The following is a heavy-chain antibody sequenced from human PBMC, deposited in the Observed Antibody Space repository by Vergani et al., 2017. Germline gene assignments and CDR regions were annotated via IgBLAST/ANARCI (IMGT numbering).Heavy chain of an antibody. CDR1: GVTFSSYA. CDR3: AKGRIFVVPAAKQYFQH. J-gene: IGHJ1*01. CDR2: ISGSGGST. Sequence: EVQLLESGGGLVQPGGSLRLSCAASGVTFSSYAMSWVRQAPGKGLEWVSAISGSGGSTYYADSVKGRFTISRDNSKNTLYLQMNSLRAEDTAVYYCAKGRIFVVPAAKQYFQHWGQGTLVTVSS. V-gene: IGHV3-23*01. D-gene: IGHD2-2*01.